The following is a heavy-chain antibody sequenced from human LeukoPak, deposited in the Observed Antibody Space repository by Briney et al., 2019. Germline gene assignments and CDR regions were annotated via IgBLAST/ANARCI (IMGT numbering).Heavy chain of an antibody. CDR3: ARSRCSSTSCWYSFDY. Sequence: SETLSLTCTVSGGSISSYYWSWIRQPPGKGLEWIGYIYYSGSTNYNPSLKSRVTISVDTSKNQFSLKLSSVTAADRAVYYCARSRCSSTSCWYSFDYWGQGTLVTVSS. J-gene: IGHJ4*02. D-gene: IGHD2-2*01. CDR1: GGSISSYY. V-gene: IGHV4-59*01. CDR2: IYYSGST.